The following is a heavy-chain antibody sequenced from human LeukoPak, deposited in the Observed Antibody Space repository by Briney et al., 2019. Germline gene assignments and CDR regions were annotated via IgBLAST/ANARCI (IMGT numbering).Heavy chain of an antibody. CDR1: GFILSSYA. CDR3: AISRDSSGYYYS. Sequence: GGSLRLSCGASGFILSSYAMSWVRQAPGKGLEWVSAITGSGGSTYYEDSVKGRFTISRDNSKNTLYLQMNSLRAEDTAVYHCAISRDSSGYYYSWGQGTLVTVSS. D-gene: IGHD3-22*01. J-gene: IGHJ4*02. CDR2: ITGSGGST. V-gene: IGHV3-23*01.